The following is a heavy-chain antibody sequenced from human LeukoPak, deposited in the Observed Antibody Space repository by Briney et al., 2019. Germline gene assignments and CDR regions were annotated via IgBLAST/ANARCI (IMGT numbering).Heavy chain of an antibody. CDR1: GYTFTSYY. D-gene: IGHD2-2*01. J-gene: IGHJ5*02. Sequence: ASVKVSCKASGYTFTSYYMHWVRQAPGQGLEWMGIINPSGGSTSYAQKFQGRVTMTRDMSTSTVYMELSSLRSEDTAVYYCARGGVPAAIFGWFDPWGQGTLVTVSS. CDR2: INPSGGST. CDR3: ARGGVPAAIFGWFDP. V-gene: IGHV1-46*01.